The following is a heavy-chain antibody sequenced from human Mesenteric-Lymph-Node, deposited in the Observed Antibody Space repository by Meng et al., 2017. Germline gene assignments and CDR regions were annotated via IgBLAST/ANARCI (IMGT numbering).Heavy chain of an antibody. V-gene: IGHV1-8*03. D-gene: IGHD3-22*01. CDR2: MNPNSGNT. CDR3: AADHQGQYYYDSKALHFDY. J-gene: IGHJ4*02. Sequence: ASVKVSCKASGYTFSTYDINWVRQATGQGLEWMGWMNPNSGNTGYAQKFQGRVTITRDISISTAYMELSSLRSDDTAVYYCAADHQGQYYYDSKALHFDYWGQGTLVTVSS. CDR1: GYTFSTYD.